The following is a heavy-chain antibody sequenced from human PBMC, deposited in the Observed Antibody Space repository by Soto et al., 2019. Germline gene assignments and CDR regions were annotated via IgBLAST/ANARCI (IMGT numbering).Heavy chain of an antibody. CDR2: IWYAGSNK. V-gene: IGHV3-33*01. Sequence: QVQLVESGGGVVQPGRSLRLSCAASGFTFSTYGMHWVRQAPGTGLEWVAVIWYAGSNKYYPDSVKGRFTISRDNSKNTLYLQRNSLRAEDTAVYYRARGTAHFDYWGQGTLFTVSS. J-gene: IGHJ4*02. CDR3: ARGTAHFDY. CDR1: GFTFSTYG. D-gene: IGHD2-8*02.